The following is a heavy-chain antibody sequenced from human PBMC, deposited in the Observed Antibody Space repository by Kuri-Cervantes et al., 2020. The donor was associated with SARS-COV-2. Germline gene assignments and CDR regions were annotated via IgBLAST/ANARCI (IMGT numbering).Heavy chain of an antibody. D-gene: IGHD2-8*02. J-gene: IGHJ6*02. V-gene: IGHV3-7*01. Sequence: GESLKISCAASGFTFSSYWMSWVRQAPGEGLEWVANIKQDGSEKYYVDSVKGRFTISRDNAKNSLYLQMNSLRAEDTAVYYCARDTGGTMIYYYYYYGMDVWGQGTTVTVSS. CDR2: IKQDGSEK. CDR1: GFTFSSYW. CDR3: ARDTGGTMIYYYYYYGMDV.